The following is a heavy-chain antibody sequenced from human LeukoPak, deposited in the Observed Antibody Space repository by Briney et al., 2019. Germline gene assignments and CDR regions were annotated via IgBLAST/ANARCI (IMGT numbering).Heavy chain of an antibody. V-gene: IGHV3-30*02. CDR2: IRYDGSNK. J-gene: IGHJ4*02. D-gene: IGHD3-22*01. CDR3: AKGLYYDSSGYYVDY. CDR1: GFTFTRYS. Sequence: AGGSLRLSCAASGFTFTRYSMSWIRQAPGKGLEWVAFIRYDGSNKYYADSVKGRFTISRDNSKNTLYLQMNSLRAEDTAVYYCAKGLYYDSSGYYVDYWGQGTLVTVSS.